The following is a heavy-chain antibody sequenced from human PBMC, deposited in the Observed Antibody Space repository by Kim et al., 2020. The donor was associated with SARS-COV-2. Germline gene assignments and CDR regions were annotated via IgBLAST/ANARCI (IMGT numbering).Heavy chain of an antibody. Sequence: YADSVKGRFTISRDNANSTVYLQMNSLRPEDTAVYYCARPYTSGNSNWFDPWGQGTLVTVSS. CDR3: ARPYTSGNSNWFDP. J-gene: IGHJ5*02. D-gene: IGHD3-10*01. V-gene: IGHV3-74*01.